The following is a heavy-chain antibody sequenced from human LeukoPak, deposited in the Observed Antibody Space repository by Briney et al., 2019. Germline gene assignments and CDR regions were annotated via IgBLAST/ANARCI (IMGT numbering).Heavy chain of an antibody. V-gene: IGHV3-9*01. CDR3: AEDMVEGSSWPSDAFDI. J-gene: IGHJ3*02. Sequence: PGGSLRLSCAASGFTFDDYAMHWVRHAPGKGLEWVSGISWNSGSIGYADSVKGRFTISRDNAKNSLYLQMNSLRAEDTALYYCAEDMVEGSSWPSDAFDIWGQGTMVTVSS. D-gene: IGHD6-13*01. CDR1: GFTFDDYA. CDR2: ISWNSGSI.